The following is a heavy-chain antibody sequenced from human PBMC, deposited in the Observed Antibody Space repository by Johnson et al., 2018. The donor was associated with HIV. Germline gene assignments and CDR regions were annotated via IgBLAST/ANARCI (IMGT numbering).Heavy chain of an antibody. CDR1: GFTVSSNY. Sequence: VQLVESGGGLIQPGGSLRLSCAASGFTVSSNYMSWVRQAPGKGLEWVSVIYSGGSTYYADSVKGRFTISRENAKDSLYLQMNSLRAEDTAVYFCASGDDDGFWGQGTKVTVSS. V-gene: IGHV3-66*03. CDR3: ASGDDDGF. J-gene: IGHJ3*01. CDR2: IYSGGST. D-gene: IGHD5-12*01.